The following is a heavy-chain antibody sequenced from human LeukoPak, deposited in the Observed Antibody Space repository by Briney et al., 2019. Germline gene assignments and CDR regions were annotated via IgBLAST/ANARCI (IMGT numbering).Heavy chain of an antibody. CDR3: AVLYSNYYYYYMDV. Sequence: SETLSLTCAVYGGSFSGYYWSWIRQPPGKGLEWIGEINHRGSTNYNPSLKSRVTISVERSKNQFSLKLSSVTAADTAVYYCAVLYSNYYYYYMDVWGKGTTVTVSS. D-gene: IGHD4-11*01. CDR1: GGSFSGYY. CDR2: INHRGST. J-gene: IGHJ6*03. V-gene: IGHV4-34*01.